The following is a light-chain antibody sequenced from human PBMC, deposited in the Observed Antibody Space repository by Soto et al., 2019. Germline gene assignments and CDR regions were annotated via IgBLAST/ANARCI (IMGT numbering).Light chain of an antibody. CDR3: SSYAGSSNV. CDR2: EVN. V-gene: IGLV2-8*01. CDR1: SSDIGAYNY. Sequence: QPALAQPASVSGSPGQSITISCTGSSSDIGAYNYVSWFQQYPGKAPKLMIYEVNKRPSGVPDRFSGSKSGNTASLTVSGLQAEDEADYYCSSYAGSSNVFGTGTKVTVL. J-gene: IGLJ1*01.